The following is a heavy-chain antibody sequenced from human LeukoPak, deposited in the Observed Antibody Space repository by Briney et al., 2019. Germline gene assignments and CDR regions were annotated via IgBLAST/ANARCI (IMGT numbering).Heavy chain of an antibody. CDR1: GFIFSYFW. CDR3: TRELEYRGSPDDAFDI. CDR2: INRDGRGT. Sequence: GGSLRLSCAASGFIFSYFWMHWVRQAPGKGVGWVSRINRDGRGTNYAESVKGGFTISRYNAKNTLSLQMNSLRAEDTAVYYCTRELEYRGSPDDAFDIWGQGTMVTVSS. D-gene: IGHD1-26*01. J-gene: IGHJ3*02. V-gene: IGHV3-74*01.